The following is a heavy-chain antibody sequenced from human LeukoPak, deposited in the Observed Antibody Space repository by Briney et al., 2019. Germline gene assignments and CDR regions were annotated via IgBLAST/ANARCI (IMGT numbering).Heavy chain of an antibody. CDR3: ARARPYYYDSSGLDNAFDI. Sequence: SETLSLTCTVSGGSISSYYWSWIRQPPGKGLEWIGYIYYSGSTNYNPSLKSRVTISVDTSKNQFSLKLSSVTAADTAVYYCARARPYYYDSSGLDNAFDIWGQGTMVTVSS. J-gene: IGHJ3*02. V-gene: IGHV4-59*01. D-gene: IGHD3-22*01. CDR2: IYYSGST. CDR1: GGSISSYY.